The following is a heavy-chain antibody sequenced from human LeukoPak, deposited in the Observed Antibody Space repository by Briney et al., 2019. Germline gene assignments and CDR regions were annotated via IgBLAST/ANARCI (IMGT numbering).Heavy chain of an antibody. V-gene: IGHV4-30-2*01. Sequence: PSQALSLTCTVSGGSISSGGYYWSWIRQPPGKGLEWIGEINHSGSTNYNPSLKSRVTISVDTSKNQFSLKLSSVTAADTAVYYCASLEIAARGTANLSPPPWGQGTLVTVSS. J-gene: IGHJ4*02. CDR3: ASLEIAARGTANLSPPP. CDR1: GGSISSGGYY. CDR2: INHSGST. D-gene: IGHD6-6*01.